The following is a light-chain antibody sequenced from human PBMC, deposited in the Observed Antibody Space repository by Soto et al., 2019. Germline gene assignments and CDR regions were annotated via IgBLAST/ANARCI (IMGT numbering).Light chain of an antibody. CDR2: DVS. Sequence: QSVLTQPASVSGSPGQSITISCTGTSSDVGGYNFVSWYQQHPGKAPKLMIYDVSSRPSGVSNRFSGSKSGNTASLTISGLQAEDEADYYCSSYTSSSTYVFGTGTKPPS. CDR1: SSDVGGYNF. J-gene: IGLJ1*01. V-gene: IGLV2-14*01. CDR3: SSYTSSSTYV.